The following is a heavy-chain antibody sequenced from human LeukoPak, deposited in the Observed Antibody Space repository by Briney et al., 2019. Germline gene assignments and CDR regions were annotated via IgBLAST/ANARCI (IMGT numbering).Heavy chain of an antibody. J-gene: IGHJ4*02. V-gene: IGHV1-69*13. CDR3: ALPSVIGTSTYYFDY. D-gene: IGHD3-16*02. CDR1: GGTFSTFA. CDR2: IISMFAAA. Sequence: ASVKISCKASGGTFSTFAISWVRQAPGQGLEWMGGIISMFAAANYPQKFQGRLTIIADESTSSAHMELTSLRAEDTAIYYCALPSVIGTSTYYFDYWGQGTLVTVSS.